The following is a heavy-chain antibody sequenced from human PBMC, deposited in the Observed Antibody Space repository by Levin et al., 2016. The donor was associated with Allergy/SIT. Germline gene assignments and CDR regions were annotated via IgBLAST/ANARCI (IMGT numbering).Heavy chain of an antibody. CDR2: IYPDDSDT. D-gene: IGHD3-9*01. CDR3: ARRIYDTLTGYSFDY. Sequence: VRQMPGKGLEWMGIIYPDDSDTRYSPSFQGQVTISADKSITTAYLQWSSLKASDTAIYFCARRIYDTLTGYSFDYWGQGTLVTVSS. J-gene: IGHJ4*02. V-gene: IGHV5-51*01.